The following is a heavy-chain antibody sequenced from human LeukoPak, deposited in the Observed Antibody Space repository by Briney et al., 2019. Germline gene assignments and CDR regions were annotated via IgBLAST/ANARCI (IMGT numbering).Heavy chain of an antibody. D-gene: IGHD6-13*01. CDR3: ARVWFAAAGTGAFDI. CDR2: INWNGGST. Sequence: GGSLRLSCAASGFTFDDYGMRWVRQAPGKWLEWVSGINWNGGSTGYADSVMGRFTISRDNAKTSLYLQMNSLRAEDTALYYCARVWFAAAGTGAFDIWGQGTMVTVSS. V-gene: IGHV3-20*04. CDR1: GFTFDDYG. J-gene: IGHJ3*02.